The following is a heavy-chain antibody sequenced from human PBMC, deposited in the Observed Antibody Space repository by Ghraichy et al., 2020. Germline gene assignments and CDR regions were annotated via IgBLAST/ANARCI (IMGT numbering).Heavy chain of an antibody. V-gene: IGHV4-31*03. Sequence: SETLSLTCSVSGASISSGGYYWSWIRQHPGKGLEWIAYIYYTGSTYYNQSLKSRVTMSVDTSKNQFSLKLNSVTAADTAVYYCARVIREQLAYGMDVWGQGTTVTVSS. J-gene: IGHJ6*02. CDR1: GASISSGGYY. D-gene: IGHD6-13*01. CDR3: ARVIREQLAYGMDV. CDR2: IYYTGST.